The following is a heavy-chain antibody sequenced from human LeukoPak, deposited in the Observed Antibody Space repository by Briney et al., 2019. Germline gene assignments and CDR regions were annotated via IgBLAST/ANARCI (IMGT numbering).Heavy chain of an antibody. J-gene: IGHJ3*02. V-gene: IGHV3-11*01. D-gene: IGHD1-26*01. CDR2: ISSSGSTI. Sequence: GGPLRLSCAASGFTFSDYYMSWIRQAPGKGLQWVSYISSSGSTIYHADSVKGRFTISRDNAKNSLYLQMNSLRAEDTAVYYCARDGRGELRDAFDIWGQGTMVTVSS. CDR3: ARDGRGELRDAFDI. CDR1: GFTFSDYY.